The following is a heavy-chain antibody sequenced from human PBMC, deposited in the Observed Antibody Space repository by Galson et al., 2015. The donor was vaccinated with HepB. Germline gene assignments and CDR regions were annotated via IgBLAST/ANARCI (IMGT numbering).Heavy chain of an antibody. D-gene: IGHD2-21*01. Sequence: SVKVSCKASGGTFSSYAISWVRQAPGQGLEWMGGIIPIFGTANYAQKFQGRVTITADESTSTAYMELSSLRSEDTAVYYCAREGGAYCGGDCDDAFDIWGQGTMVTVSS. CDR2: IIPIFGTA. V-gene: IGHV1-69*13. CDR1: GGTFSSYA. CDR3: AREGGAYCGGDCDDAFDI. J-gene: IGHJ3*02.